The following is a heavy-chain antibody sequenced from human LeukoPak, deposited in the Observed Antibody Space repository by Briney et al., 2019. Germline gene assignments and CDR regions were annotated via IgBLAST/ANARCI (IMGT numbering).Heavy chain of an antibody. CDR3: ARARNDYDTSSFSALDY. D-gene: IGHD3-22*01. CDR2: IWYDGSNI. V-gene: IGHV3-33*01. Sequence: GGSLRLSCAASGFTFSSYGMHGVRQAPGKGLEWLAVIWYDGSNIYYADPVKGRFAISRDNSKNTLYLQINGLRAEDTAVYYCARARNDYDTSSFSALDYWGQGTLVTVSS. CDR1: GFTFSSYG. J-gene: IGHJ4*02.